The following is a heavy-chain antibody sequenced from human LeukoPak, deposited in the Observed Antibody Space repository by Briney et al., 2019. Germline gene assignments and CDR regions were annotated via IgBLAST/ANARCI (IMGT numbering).Heavy chain of an antibody. CDR3: ATTPGKLWFGELSR. V-gene: IGHV1-69*13. D-gene: IGHD3-10*01. CDR1: GGPFSNYA. Sequence: ASVKVSCKASGGPFSNYAINWVRQAPGQGLEWMGGIIPIFGTAKYAQKFQGRVTINADESTSTAYMELSSLRSEDTAMYYCATTPGKLWFGELSRWGQGTLVTVSS. CDR2: IIPIFGTA. J-gene: IGHJ4*02.